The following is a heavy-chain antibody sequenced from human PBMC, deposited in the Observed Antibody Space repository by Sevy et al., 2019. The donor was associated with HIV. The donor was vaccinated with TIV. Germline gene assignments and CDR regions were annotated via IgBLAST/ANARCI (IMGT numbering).Heavy chain of an antibody. Sequence: SETLSLTCTVSGGSISSYYWSWIRQPPGKGLEWIGYIYYSGSTNYNPSLKSRVTISVDTSENQFSLKLSSVTAADTAVYYCAREGIAVAGNWFDPWGQGTLVTVSS. V-gene: IGHV4-59*01. J-gene: IGHJ5*02. CDR3: AREGIAVAGNWFDP. CDR2: IYYSGST. CDR1: GGSISSYY. D-gene: IGHD6-19*01.